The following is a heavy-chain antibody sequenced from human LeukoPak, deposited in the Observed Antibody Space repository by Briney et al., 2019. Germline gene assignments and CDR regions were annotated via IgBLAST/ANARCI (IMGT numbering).Heavy chain of an antibody. CDR2: ISSSGSTI. J-gene: IGHJ6*03. V-gene: IGHV3-48*03. Sequence: GGSLRLSCAASGFTFSSYEMNWVRQAPGKGLEWVPYISSSGSTIYYADSVKGRFTISRDNAKNSLYLQMNSLRAEDTAVYYCAKPGGYYYYYYMDVWGKGTTVTVSS. D-gene: IGHD3-16*01. CDR3: AKPGGYYYYYYMDV. CDR1: GFTFSSYE.